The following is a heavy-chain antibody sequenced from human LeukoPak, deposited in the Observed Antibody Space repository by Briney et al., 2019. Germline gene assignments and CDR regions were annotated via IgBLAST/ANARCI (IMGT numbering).Heavy chain of an antibody. CDR1: GFTFSSYW. CDR2: VNSDGSSA. J-gene: IGHJ4*02. D-gene: IGHD5-18*01. Sequence: GGSLRLSCAVSGFTFSSYWMHWVRQAPGKGLVWVSRVNSDGSSATYADSVKGRFTISRDNAKNTLYLQMNSLRAEDTAVYYCGRIKGYSYDYWGQGTLVTVSS. V-gene: IGHV3-74*01. CDR3: GRIKGYSYDY.